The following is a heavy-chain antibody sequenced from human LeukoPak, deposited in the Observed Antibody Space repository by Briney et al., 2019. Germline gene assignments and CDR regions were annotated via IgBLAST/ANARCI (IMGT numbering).Heavy chain of an antibody. J-gene: IGHJ5*02. D-gene: IGHD5-18*01. V-gene: IGHV4-34*01. CDR2: INHSGST. CDR3: ARRPTRGYSYGSNWFDP. Sequence: PSETLSLTCAVYGGSFSGYYWSWIRQPPGKGLEWIGEINHSGSTNYNPSLKSRVTISVDTSKNQFSLKLSSVTAADTAVYYCARRPTRGYSYGSNWFDPWGQGTLVTVSS. CDR1: GGSFSGYY.